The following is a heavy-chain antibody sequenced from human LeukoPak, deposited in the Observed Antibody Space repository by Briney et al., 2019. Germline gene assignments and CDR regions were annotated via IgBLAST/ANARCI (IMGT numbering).Heavy chain of an antibody. D-gene: IGHD5-18*01. V-gene: IGHV4-61*02. CDR3: ARGPPWIQTPKNYYYYYMDV. CDR1: GGSISSGSYY. J-gene: IGHJ6*03. Sequence: PSQTLSLTCTVSGGSISSGSYYWSWIRQPAGKGLEWIGRIYTSGSTNYNPSLKSRVTISVDTSKNQFSLKLSSVTAAGTAVYYCARGPPWIQTPKNYYYYYMDVWGKGTTVTISS. CDR2: IYTSGST.